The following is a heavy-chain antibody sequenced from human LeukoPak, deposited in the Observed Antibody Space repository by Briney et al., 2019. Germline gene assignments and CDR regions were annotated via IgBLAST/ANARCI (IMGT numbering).Heavy chain of an antibody. CDR2: IYYSGST. CDR1: GGSISSYY. V-gene: IGHV4-59*12. J-gene: IGHJ5*02. Sequence: SETLSLTCTVSGGSISSYYWSWIRQPPGKGLEWIGYIYYSGSTNYNPSLKSRVTMSVDTSKNQFSLKLSSVTAADTAVYYCARENPPKDYYGSGRPRINPNWFDPWGQGTLVTVSS. D-gene: IGHD3-10*01. CDR3: ARENPPKDYYGSGRPRINPNWFDP.